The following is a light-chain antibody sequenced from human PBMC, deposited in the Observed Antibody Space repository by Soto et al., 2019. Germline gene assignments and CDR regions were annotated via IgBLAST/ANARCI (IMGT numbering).Light chain of an antibody. CDR2: DVT. CDR1: SSDVGAYNF. Sequence: QSALTQPRSVSGSPGQSVTISCTGTSSDVGAYNFVSWYRQHPGKAPKLIIYDVTKRPSGVPDRFSGSKSGNTASLTISGLQAEDEADFYCCIYAGTYKVFGTGTKLTVL. V-gene: IGLV2-11*01. J-gene: IGLJ1*01. CDR3: CIYAGTYKV.